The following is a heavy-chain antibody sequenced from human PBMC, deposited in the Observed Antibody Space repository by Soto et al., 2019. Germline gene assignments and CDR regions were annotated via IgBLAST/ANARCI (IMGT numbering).Heavy chain of an antibody. V-gene: IGHV1-3*01. J-gene: IGHJ4*02. Sequence: ASVKVSCKASGGTFSSYAMHWVRQAPGQRLEWMGWINAGNGNTKYSQKFQGRVTITRDTSASTAYMELSSLRSEDTAVYYCARSIVVVTALDYWGQGTLVTVSS. CDR3: ARSIVVVTALDY. CDR1: GGTFSSYA. CDR2: INAGNGNT. D-gene: IGHD2-21*02.